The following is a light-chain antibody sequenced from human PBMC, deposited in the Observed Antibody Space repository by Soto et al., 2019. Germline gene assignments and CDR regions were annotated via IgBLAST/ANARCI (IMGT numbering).Light chain of an antibody. CDR1: QGVDIY. J-gene: IGKJ4*01. V-gene: IGKV3-11*01. CDR3: QQRTKWPLT. CDR2: DAS. Sequence: LTQSPHTLSLSPGERATLSCRASQGVDIYLAWYQQKPGQAPRLLIYDASKRASGVPGRFIGSGPGTDFTLTISSLEPEDFAVYFCQQRTKWPLTFGGGTKLEIK.